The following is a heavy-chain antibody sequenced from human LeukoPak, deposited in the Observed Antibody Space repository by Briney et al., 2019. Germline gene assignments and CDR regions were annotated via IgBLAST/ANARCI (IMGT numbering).Heavy chain of an antibody. D-gene: IGHD5-18*01. Sequence: GGSLRLSCAASGFTFSSYGMHGVSQAPGKGLEWVAFIRYDGSNKYYADSVKGRFTISRDNSKNTLYLQMNSLRAEDTAVYYCAKERDTAMVTIDYWGQGTLVTVSS. CDR2: IRYDGSNK. CDR1: GFTFSSYG. CDR3: AKERDTAMVTIDY. J-gene: IGHJ4*02. V-gene: IGHV3-30*02.